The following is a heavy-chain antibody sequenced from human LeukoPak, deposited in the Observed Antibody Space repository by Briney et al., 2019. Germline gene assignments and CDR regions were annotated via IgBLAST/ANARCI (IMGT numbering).Heavy chain of an antibody. CDR1: GYTFSKFG. V-gene: IGHV1-18*01. D-gene: IGHD4-23*01. CDR3: ARGDDGNPWDAFDI. CDR2: ISGNNDNP. J-gene: IGHJ3*02. Sequence: ASVKVSCKASGYTFSKFGIAWVRQAPGQGLEWMGWISGNNDNPQSAQDLQGRVTVTTDRSTSTAYMELRSLRHDDTAVYYCARGDDGNPWDAFDIWGQGTMVTVSS.